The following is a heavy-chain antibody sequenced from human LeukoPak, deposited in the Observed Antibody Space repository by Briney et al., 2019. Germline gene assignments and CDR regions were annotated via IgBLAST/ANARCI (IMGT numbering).Heavy chain of an antibody. CDR1: GFTFNNYA. Sequence: GGSLRLSCAASGFTFNNYAMSWVRQAPGKGLEWVSAISGSGGTTYYADSVKGRFTFSRDNSKNTLYLQMNSLRAEDTAVYYCARGQYSGSYYAQNWGQGTLVTVSS. CDR3: ARGQYSGSYYAQN. D-gene: IGHD1-26*01. V-gene: IGHV3-23*01. CDR2: ISGSGGTT. J-gene: IGHJ4*02.